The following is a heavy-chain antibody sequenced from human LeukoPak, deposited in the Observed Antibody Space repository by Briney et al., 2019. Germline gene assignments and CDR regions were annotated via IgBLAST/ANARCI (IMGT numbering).Heavy chain of an antibody. CDR1: GGSISSSSYY. Sequence: SETLSLTCTVSGGSISSSSYYWGWIRQPPGKGLEWIGSIYYSGSTYYNPSLKSRVTISVDTSKNQFSLKLSSVTAADTAVYYCARTHDYGDPGWFDPWGQGTLVTVSS. CDR3: ARTHDYGDPGWFDP. CDR2: IYYSGST. J-gene: IGHJ5*02. V-gene: IGHV4-39*01. D-gene: IGHD4-17*01.